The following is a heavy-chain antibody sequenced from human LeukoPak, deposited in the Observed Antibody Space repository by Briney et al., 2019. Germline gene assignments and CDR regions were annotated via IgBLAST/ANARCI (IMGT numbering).Heavy chain of an antibody. J-gene: IGHJ4*02. Sequence: ASVKVSCKAPGGTFISYAISWVRQAPGQGLEWMGGIIPIFGTANYAQKFQGRVTITADESTSTAYMELSSLRSEDTAVYYCARSLLDYDSSGYPGYWGQGTLVTVSS. CDR1: GGTFISYA. V-gene: IGHV1-69*13. D-gene: IGHD3-22*01. CDR3: ARSLLDYDSSGYPGY. CDR2: IIPIFGTA.